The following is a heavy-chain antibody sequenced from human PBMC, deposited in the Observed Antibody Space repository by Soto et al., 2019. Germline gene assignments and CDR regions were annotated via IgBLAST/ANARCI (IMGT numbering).Heavy chain of an antibody. V-gene: IGHV3-23*04. CDR1: GFTFSSYA. Sequence: EVQLVESGGGLVQPGGSLRLSCAASGFTFSSYAMSWVRQAPGKGLEWVSAISGSGGSTYYADSVKGRFTISRDNSKNTLYLQMNSLRAEDTAVYYCAKDVYCSSTSCYSPTNYYYYGMDVWGQGTTVTVSS. CDR3: AKDVYCSSTSCYSPTNYYYYGMDV. D-gene: IGHD2-2*01. CDR2: ISGSGGST. J-gene: IGHJ6*02.